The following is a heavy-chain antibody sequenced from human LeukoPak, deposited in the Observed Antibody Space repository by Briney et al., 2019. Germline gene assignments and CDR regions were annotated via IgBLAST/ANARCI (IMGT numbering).Heavy chain of an antibody. V-gene: IGHV3-30*02. CDR1: GFTFSSYG. CDR2: IRYDGSNK. CDR3: AKGSGEWELLSSPVGY. D-gene: IGHD1-26*01. Sequence: PGGSLRLSCAASGFTFSSYGMHWVRQAPGKGLEWVAFIRYDGSNKYYADSVKGRFTISRDNSKNTLYLQMNSLRAEDTAVYYCAKGSGEWELLSSPVGYWGQGTLVTVSS. J-gene: IGHJ4*02.